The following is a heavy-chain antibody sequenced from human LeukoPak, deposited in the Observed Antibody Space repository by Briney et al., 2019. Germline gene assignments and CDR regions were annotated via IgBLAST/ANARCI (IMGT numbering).Heavy chain of an antibody. CDR1: GGSISSGGYY. Sequence: SETLSLTCTVSGGSISSGGYYWSWIRRHPGKGLEWIGYIYYSGSTYYNPSLKSRVTISVDTSKNQFSLKLSSVTAADTAVYYCARMYYYDSSGYYPNSPLFDYWGQGTLVTVSS. CDR2: IYYSGST. CDR3: ARMYYYDSSGYYPNSPLFDY. J-gene: IGHJ4*02. D-gene: IGHD3-22*01. V-gene: IGHV4-31*03.